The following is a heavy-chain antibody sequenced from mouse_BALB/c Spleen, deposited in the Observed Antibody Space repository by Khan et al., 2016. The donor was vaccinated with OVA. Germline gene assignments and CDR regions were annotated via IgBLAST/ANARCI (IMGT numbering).Heavy chain of an antibody. CDR1: GYTFTNYW. V-gene: IGHV1-7*01. Sequence: QVQLKESGAELAKPGASVKMSCKASGYTFTNYWMHWVKQRPGQGLEWIGYINPNTGFTEYNQKFKDKATLTADKSSSTAYMQLSSLTSEDSAVYYCARTHYYGYSYAMDYWGQGTSFTVSS. CDR3: ARTHYYGYSYAMDY. J-gene: IGHJ4*01. CDR2: INPNTGFT. D-gene: IGHD1-2*01.